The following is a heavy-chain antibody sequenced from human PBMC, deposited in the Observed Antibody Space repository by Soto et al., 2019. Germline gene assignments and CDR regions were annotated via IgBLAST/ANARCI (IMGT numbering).Heavy chain of an antibody. D-gene: IGHD6-13*01. CDR3: ARCFRGSSWYYYYGMDV. V-gene: IGHV1-2*04. Sequence: ASVKVSCKASGYTFTGYYMHWVRQAPGQRLEWMGWINPNSGGTNYAQKFQGWVTMTRDTSISTAYMELSRLRSDDTAVYYCARCFRGSSWYYYYGMDVWGQGTTVTVSS. CDR2: INPNSGGT. CDR1: GYTFTGYY. J-gene: IGHJ6*02.